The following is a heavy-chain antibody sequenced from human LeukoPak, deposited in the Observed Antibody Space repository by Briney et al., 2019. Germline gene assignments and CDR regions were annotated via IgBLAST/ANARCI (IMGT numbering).Heavy chain of an antibody. CDR2: MNPNSGNT. CDR1: GYTFTSYD. Sequence: ASVKVSCKASGYTFTSYDINWVRQATGQGLEWMGWMNPNSGNTGYAQKFQGRVTMTRNTPISTAYMELSSLRSEDTAVYYCARREARYFDWLNYYGMDVWGQGTTVTVSS. D-gene: IGHD3-9*01. J-gene: IGHJ6*02. CDR3: ARREARYFDWLNYYGMDV. V-gene: IGHV1-8*01.